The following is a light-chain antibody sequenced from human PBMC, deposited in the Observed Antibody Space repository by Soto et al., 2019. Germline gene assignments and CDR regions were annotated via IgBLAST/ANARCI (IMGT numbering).Light chain of an antibody. CDR3: QHYNSLSY. Sequence: DIQMTQSPSTLSASVGDRVTITCRASQSISRYLAWYQKKPGEAPKLLIYDASSLQSGVSSRFSASGSGTEFSLSISSLQPVDLATHYCQHYNSLSYFVPGTKVDIK. CDR2: DAS. J-gene: IGKJ3*01. V-gene: IGKV1-5*01. CDR1: QSISRY.